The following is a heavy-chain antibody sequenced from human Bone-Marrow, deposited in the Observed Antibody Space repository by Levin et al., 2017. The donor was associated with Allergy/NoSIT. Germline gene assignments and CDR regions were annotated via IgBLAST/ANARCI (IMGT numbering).Heavy chain of an antibody. V-gene: IGHV1-2*02. Sequence: ASVKVSCKASGYTFTGYYMHWVRQAPGQGLEWMGWINPNSGGTNYAQKFQGRVTMTRDTSISTAYMELSRLRSDDTAVYYCARDQPSAGIAAAGTDYWGQGTLVTVSS. CDR2: INPNSGGT. CDR3: ARDQPSAGIAAAGTDY. D-gene: IGHD6-13*01. CDR1: GYTFTGYY. J-gene: IGHJ4*02.